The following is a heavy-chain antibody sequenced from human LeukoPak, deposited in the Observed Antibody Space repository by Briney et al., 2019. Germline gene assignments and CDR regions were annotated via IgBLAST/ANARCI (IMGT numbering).Heavy chain of an antibody. D-gene: IGHD4-17*01. CDR2: ISWNSGNI. CDR3: ARARFETTVTTLVRKKDYYYYNMDV. J-gene: IGHJ6*03. CDR1: GFTFDDYA. Sequence: GGSLRLSCAASGFTFDDYAMHWVRQAPGKGLEWVSGISWNSGNIGYADSVKGRFTISRDNAKNSLYLQMNSLRAEDTAVYYCARARFETTVTTLVRKKDYYYYNMDVWGKGTTVTVSS. V-gene: IGHV3-9*01.